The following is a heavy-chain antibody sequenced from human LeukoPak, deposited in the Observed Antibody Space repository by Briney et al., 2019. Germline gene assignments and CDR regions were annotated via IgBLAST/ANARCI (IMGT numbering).Heavy chain of an antibody. CDR3: ARLYGSGSYYNSYFDY. Sequence: SVKVSCKAPGGTFSSYAISWVRQAPGQGLEWMGGIIPIFGTANYAQKFQGRVTITADESTSTAYMELSSLRSEDTAVYYCARLYGSGSYYNSYFDYWGQGTLVTVSS. J-gene: IGHJ4*02. CDR1: GGTFSSYA. V-gene: IGHV1-69*01. D-gene: IGHD3-10*01. CDR2: IIPIFGTA.